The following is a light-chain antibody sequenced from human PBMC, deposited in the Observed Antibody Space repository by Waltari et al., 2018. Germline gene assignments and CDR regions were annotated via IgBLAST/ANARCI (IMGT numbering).Light chain of an antibody. Sequence: SYELTQPPSVSVSPGQTARLTCSGDAMPKQYAHWYQQKPGQAPGLIIYKDNERPSGIPERFSGSTSGTTVTLTISGVQADDEADYYCQSSDSIETWVFGGGTKLTVL. J-gene: IGLJ3*02. CDR1: AMPKQY. CDR3: QSSDSIETWV. CDR2: KDN. V-gene: IGLV3-25*03.